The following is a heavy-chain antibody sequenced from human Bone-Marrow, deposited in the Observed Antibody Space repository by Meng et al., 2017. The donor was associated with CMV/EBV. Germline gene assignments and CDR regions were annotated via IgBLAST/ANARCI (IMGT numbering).Heavy chain of an antibody. J-gene: IGHJ5*02. D-gene: IGHD2-15*01. V-gene: IGHV1-46*01. CDR1: YY. Sequence: YYRHWVRQAHGQGLEWMGIINPSGGSTSYAQKFQGRVTMTRDTSTSTVYMELSSLRSEDTAVYYCARAFSRYCSGGSCYSGGWFDPWGQGTLVTVSS. CDR2: INPSGGST. CDR3: ARAFSRYCSGGSCYSGGWFDP.